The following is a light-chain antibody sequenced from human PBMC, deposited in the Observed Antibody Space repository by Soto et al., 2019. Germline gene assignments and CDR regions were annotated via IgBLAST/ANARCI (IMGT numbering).Light chain of an antibody. CDR2: DVS. Sequence: QSALTQPASVSGYPGQSITISCTGTSSDIGGYNYVSWYQQLPGKVPKLIIYDVSNRPSGVSDRLSGSKSGNAASLTISGLQAEDQADYYCSSYTSTSTLYVFGTGTKLTVL. CDR1: SSDIGGYNY. J-gene: IGLJ1*01. CDR3: SSYTSTSTLYV. V-gene: IGLV2-14*03.